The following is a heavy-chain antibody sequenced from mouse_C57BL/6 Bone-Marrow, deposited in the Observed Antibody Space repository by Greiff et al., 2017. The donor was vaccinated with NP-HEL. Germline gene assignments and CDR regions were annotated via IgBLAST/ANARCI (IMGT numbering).Heavy chain of an antibody. V-gene: IGHV5-15*01. Sequence: EVQRVESGGGLVQPGGSLKLSCAASGFTLSDYGMAWVRQAPRKGPEWVAFISNLAYSIYYADTVTGRFTISRENAKNTLYLEMSSLRSEDTAMYYCARFYYDYDGYYAMDYWGQGTSVTVSS. J-gene: IGHJ4*01. CDR3: ARFYYDYDGYYAMDY. D-gene: IGHD2-4*01. CDR2: ISNLAYSI. CDR1: GFTLSDYG.